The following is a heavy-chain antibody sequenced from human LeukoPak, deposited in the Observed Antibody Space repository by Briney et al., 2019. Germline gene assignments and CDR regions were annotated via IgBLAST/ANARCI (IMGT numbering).Heavy chain of an antibody. Sequence: GASVKVSCKASGGTFSSYAISWVRQAPGQGLEWMGGIIPIFGTANYAQKFQGRVTITADESTSTAYMELSSLRSGDTAVYYCAGGYSYGPFDYWGQGTLVTVSS. CDR3: AGGYSYGPFDY. V-gene: IGHV1-69*13. D-gene: IGHD5-18*01. CDR1: GGTFSSYA. CDR2: IIPIFGTA. J-gene: IGHJ4*02.